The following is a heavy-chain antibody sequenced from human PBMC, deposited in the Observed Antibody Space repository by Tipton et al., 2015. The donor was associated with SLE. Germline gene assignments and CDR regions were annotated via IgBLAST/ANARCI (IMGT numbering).Heavy chain of an antibody. J-gene: IGHJ2*01. CDR3: ARTAGRSVKLWYFDL. V-gene: IGHV4-30-2*06. D-gene: IGHD5-18*01. Sequence: TLSLTCTVSGISISSAGYSWSWIRQSPGKGLEWIGYMYNTGSTSYNPSLKSRVTISVDRSKNQFSLKLSSVTAADTAVYYCARTAGRSVKLWYFDLWGRGTLVTVSS. CDR1: GISISSAGYS. CDR2: MYNTGST.